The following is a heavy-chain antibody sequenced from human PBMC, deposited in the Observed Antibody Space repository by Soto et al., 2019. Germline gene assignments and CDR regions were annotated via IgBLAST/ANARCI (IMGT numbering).Heavy chain of an antibody. J-gene: IGHJ4*02. D-gene: IGHD2-2*01. CDR2: INPSGGST. V-gene: IGHV1-46*01. CDR3: ARTYCSSARCYSDY. Sequence: ASLKGSCKTSGYTFTSYYMHCVRQAPGQGLEWMGIINPSGGSTSYAQKFQGRVTMTTDTPTSTAYMELRSLRSGDTAVYYCARTYCSSARCYSDYWGQGTLVTVSS. CDR1: GYTFTSYY.